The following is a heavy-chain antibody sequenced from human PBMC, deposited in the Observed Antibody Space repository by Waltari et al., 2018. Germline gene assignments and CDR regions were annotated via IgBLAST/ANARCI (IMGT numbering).Heavy chain of an antibody. J-gene: IGHJ4*02. V-gene: IGHV1-24*01. CDR2: FDPEYGET. CDR3: ARGRAIYYYDSSGYSALGY. D-gene: IGHD3-22*01. Sequence: QVQLVQSGAEVKKPGASVKVSCKVSGYTLTELSMHWVRQAPGKGLEWMGGFDPEYGETIYAQKFQGRGTMTTDTSTSTAYMELRSLRSYDTAVYYCARGRAIYYYDSSGYSALGYWGQGTLVTVSS. CDR1: GYTLTELS.